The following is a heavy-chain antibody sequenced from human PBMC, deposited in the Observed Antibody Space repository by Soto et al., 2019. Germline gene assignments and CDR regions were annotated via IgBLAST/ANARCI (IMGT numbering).Heavy chain of an antibody. CDR1: GYMFTSYG. J-gene: IGHJ6*03. Sequence: QVQLVQSGAELKKPGASAKVSCKASGYMFTSYGISWVRQAPGQGLEWMAWISVNNGNTNYAQKFQGRVTMTTDTSTNTAHMELRILRYDDTAVYYCARFNGSGTNYYMEAWGKGTTVIVSS. V-gene: IGHV1-18*01. CDR2: ISVNNGNT. D-gene: IGHD3-10*01. CDR3: ARFNGSGTNYYMEA.